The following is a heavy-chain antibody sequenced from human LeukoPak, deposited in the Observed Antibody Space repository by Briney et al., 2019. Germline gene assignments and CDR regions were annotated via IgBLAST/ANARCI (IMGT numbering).Heavy chain of an antibody. D-gene: IGHD3-3*01. V-gene: IGHV3-30*18. Sequence: GGALRPSWLAAWVTLRSYGIDWVRPAPGKGAGGVAIISYDGSNKYYADSVKGRFTISRDNSKNTLYLQMDSLRAEDTAVYYCAKSRVVYYFDYWGQGTLVTVSS. CDR3: AKSRVVYYFDY. CDR1: WVTLRSYG. J-gene: IGHJ4*02. CDR2: ISYDGSNK.